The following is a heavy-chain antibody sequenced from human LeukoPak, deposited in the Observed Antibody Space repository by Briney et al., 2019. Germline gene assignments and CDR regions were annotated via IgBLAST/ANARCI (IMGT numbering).Heavy chain of an antibody. Sequence: GGSLRLSCAASGFTFSSYWMSWVRQAPGKGLEWVANIKQDGSEKYYVDSVKGRFTISGDNAKNSLYLQMNSLRAEDTAVYYCARVGSGYDFDYFDYWGQGTLVTVSS. J-gene: IGHJ4*02. D-gene: IGHD5-12*01. CDR1: GFTFSSYW. CDR3: ARVGSGYDFDYFDY. CDR2: IKQDGSEK. V-gene: IGHV3-7*03.